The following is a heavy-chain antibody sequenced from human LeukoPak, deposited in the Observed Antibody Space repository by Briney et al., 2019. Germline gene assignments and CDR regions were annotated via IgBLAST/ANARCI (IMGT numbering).Heavy chain of an antibody. CDR2: IYHSGST. CDR1: GGSISSGGYY. D-gene: IGHD6-13*01. CDR3: AREDRIAAAGSFDY. Sequence: SETLSLTCTVSGGSISSGGYYWSWIRQPPGKGLEWIGYIYHSGSTYYNPSLKSRVTISVDRSKNQFSLKLSSVTAADTAVYYCAREDRIAAAGSFDYWGQGTLVTVSS. V-gene: IGHV4-30-2*01. J-gene: IGHJ4*02.